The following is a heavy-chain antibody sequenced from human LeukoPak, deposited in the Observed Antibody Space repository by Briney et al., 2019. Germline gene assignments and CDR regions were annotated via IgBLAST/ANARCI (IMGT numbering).Heavy chain of an antibody. CDR2: ISYVGSNK. J-gene: IGHJ4*02. Sequence: GGSLSLSCAASGFTFSSYAMHWVRQAPRKGRDWVAVISYVGSNKFYADSVKGRFTISRDNSKTTLYLQMNRLRAEATAVYYCARGTYYYDSSGFDYWGQGTLVTVSS. CDR3: ARGTYYYDSSGFDY. D-gene: IGHD3-22*01. V-gene: IGHV3-30*04. CDR1: GFTFSSYA.